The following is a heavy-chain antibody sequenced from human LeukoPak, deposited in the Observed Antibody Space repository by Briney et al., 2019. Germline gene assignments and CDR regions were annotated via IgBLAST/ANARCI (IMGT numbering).Heavy chain of an antibody. CDR1: GGSFSGYY. D-gene: IGHD6-6*01. V-gene: IGHV4-34*01. Sequence: SETLSLTCAVYGGSFSGYYWSWLPQPPGKGLEGIGEINHSGSTNYNPSLKSRVTISVDTSKNQFSLKLSSVTAADTAVYYCARVGYSSSYYWGIDYWGQGTLVTVSS. CDR2: INHSGST. CDR3: ARVGYSSSYYWGIDY. J-gene: IGHJ4*02.